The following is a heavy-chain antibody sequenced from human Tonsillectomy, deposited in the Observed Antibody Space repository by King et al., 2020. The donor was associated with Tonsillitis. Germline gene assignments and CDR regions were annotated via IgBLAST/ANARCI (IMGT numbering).Heavy chain of an antibody. CDR2: IYPGDSET. CDR3: ARHGPGEPGENYYYGMDV. J-gene: IGHJ6*02. D-gene: IGHD7-27*01. V-gene: IGHV5-51*01. Sequence: QLVQSGAEVKKPGESLKISCKASGYSFTNYWIGWVRQMPGKGLEWMGIIYPGDSETRYSPSFQGQVTISADKSISTAYVQWSSLKASDTAMYYCARHGPGEPGENYYYGMDVWGPGTTVTVSS. CDR1: GYSFTNYW.